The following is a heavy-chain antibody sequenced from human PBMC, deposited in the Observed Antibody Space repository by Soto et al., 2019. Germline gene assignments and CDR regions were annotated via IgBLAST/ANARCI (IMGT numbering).Heavy chain of an antibody. CDR3: ARGHSDFWSGQGEN. CDR1: GFTVSSNY. V-gene: IGHV3-53*02. D-gene: IGHD3-3*01. J-gene: IGHJ4*02. Sequence: EVQLVETGGGLIQPGGSLRLSCAASGFTVSSNYMSWFRQSPGKGLEWVSGIYSGGSAYYADSVKGRFTISRDNSKNTLYLQMNSLRAEDTAVDYCARGHSDFWSGQGENWGQGTLVTVSS. CDR2: IYSGGSA.